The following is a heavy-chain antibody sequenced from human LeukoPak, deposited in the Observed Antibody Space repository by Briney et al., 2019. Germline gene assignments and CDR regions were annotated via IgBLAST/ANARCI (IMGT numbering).Heavy chain of an antibody. CDR2: ISSSSSYI. CDR3: ARTYGVQYYFDY. Sequence: GGSLRLSCAASGFTFSSYSMNWVRQAPGKWLEWVSSISSSSSYIYYADSVKGRFTISRDNAKNSLYLQMNSLRAEDTAVYYCARTYGVQYYFDYWGQGTLVTVSS. J-gene: IGHJ4*02. V-gene: IGHV3-21*01. D-gene: IGHD4-17*01. CDR1: GFTFSSYS.